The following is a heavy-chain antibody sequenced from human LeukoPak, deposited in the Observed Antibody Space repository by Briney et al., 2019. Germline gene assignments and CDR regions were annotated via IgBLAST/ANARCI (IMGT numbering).Heavy chain of an antibody. V-gene: IGHV3-23*01. CDR3: AKSASLRSFDWLLFGGYFDY. J-gene: IGHJ4*02. CDR1: GFTFSSYA. CDR2: ISGSGGST. Sequence: PGGSLRLSCAASGFTFSSYAMSWVRQAPGKGLEWVSAISGSGGSTYYADSVKGRFTISRDNSKNTLYLQMNSLRAEDTAVYYCAKSASLRSFDWLLFGGYFDYWGQGTLVTVSS. D-gene: IGHD3-9*01.